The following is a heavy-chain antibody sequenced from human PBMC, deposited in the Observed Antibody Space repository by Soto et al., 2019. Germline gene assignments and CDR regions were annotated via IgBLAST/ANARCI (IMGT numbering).Heavy chain of an antibody. CDR1: GFTFSDSA. CDR3: ARIWSEREPNFDH. CDR2: IRSKANSYAT. Sequence: EVQLVESGGGLVQPGGSLKLSCAASGFTFSDSAMHWVRQASGKGLEWVGRIRSKANSYATVYAASVKGRFTISRDDSKNTAYLQMNSLKTEDTAVYFCARIWSEREPNFDHWGRGTLVTVSS. D-gene: IGHD1-26*01. J-gene: IGHJ4*02. V-gene: IGHV3-73*02.